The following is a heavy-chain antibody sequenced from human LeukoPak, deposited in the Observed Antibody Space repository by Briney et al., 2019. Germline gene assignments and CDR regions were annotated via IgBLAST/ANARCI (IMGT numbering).Heavy chain of an antibody. CDR3: ARQSRSAWYVFDF. D-gene: IGHD6-19*01. CDR2: IDPTDSYT. V-gene: IGHV5-10-1*01. CDR1: GYYFTSNW. J-gene: IGHJ4*02. Sequence: GESLKISCKGSGYYFTSNWISWVRQMPGKGLEWMGRIDPTDSYTYYSPSFQGHVTISTDKSITTAFLQWSSLRASDTAIYYCARQSRSAWYVFDFWGQGTLVTVSS.